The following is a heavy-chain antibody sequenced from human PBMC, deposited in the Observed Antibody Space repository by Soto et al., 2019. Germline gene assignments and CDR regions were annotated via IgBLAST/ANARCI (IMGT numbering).Heavy chain of an antibody. V-gene: IGHV3-30-3*01. CDR1: GFTFSSYA. CDR2: ISYDGSNK. Sequence: QVQLVESGGGVVQPGRSLRLSCAASGFTFSSYAMHWVRQAPGKGLEWVAVISYDGSNKYYADSVKGRFTISRDNSKNTLYLQMNSLRAEDTAVYYCARDPGRGSYYDSSGYSDYWGQGTLVTVSS. D-gene: IGHD3-22*01. CDR3: ARDPGRGSYYDSSGYSDY. J-gene: IGHJ4*02.